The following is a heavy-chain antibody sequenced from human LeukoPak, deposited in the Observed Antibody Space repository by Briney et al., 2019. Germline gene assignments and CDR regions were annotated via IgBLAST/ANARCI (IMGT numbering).Heavy chain of an antibody. Sequence: PSRTLSLTCAVSGGSISNGGYSWSWTRQPPGKGLEWIGYIYHSGSTYYNTSLKSQVTIAVDTSKNQFSLKLSSVTAADTAVYYCARYKLRYWFDPWGQGTLVTVSS. D-gene: IGHD1-14*01. V-gene: IGHV4-30-2*01. CDR3: ARYKLRYWFDP. J-gene: IGHJ5*02. CDR1: GGSISNGGYS. CDR2: IYHSGST.